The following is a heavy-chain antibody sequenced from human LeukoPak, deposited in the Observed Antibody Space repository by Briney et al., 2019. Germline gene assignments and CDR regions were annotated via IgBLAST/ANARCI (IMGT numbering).Heavy chain of an antibody. CDR3: ATFPLMDIVVVPAAPRDAFDI. CDR2: FDPEDGET. V-gene: IGHV1-24*01. CDR1: GYTLTELS. Sequence: ASVKVSCKVSGYTLTELSMHWVRQAPGKGLEWMGGFDPEDGETIYAQKFQGRVTMTEDTSTDTAYMELSSLRSEDTAVYYCATFPLMDIVVVPAAPRDAFDIWGQGTMVTVSS. J-gene: IGHJ3*02. D-gene: IGHD2-2*03.